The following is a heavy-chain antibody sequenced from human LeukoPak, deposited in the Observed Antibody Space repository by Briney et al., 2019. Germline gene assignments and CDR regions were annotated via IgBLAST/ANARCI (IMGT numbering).Heavy chain of an antibody. CDR3: ARTPSIVGYTSRELGHWYFDL. Sequence: GGSLRLSCAASGFTFSSYSMNWVRQAPGKGREWLSSISGSSSYIYYADSVKGRFTISRDNARNSLYLQMKSLRAEDTAVYYCARTPSIVGYTSRELGHWYFDLWGRGTPVTVSS. CDR2: ISGSSSYI. D-gene: IGHD6-13*01. J-gene: IGHJ2*01. CDR1: GFTFSSYS. V-gene: IGHV3-21*01.